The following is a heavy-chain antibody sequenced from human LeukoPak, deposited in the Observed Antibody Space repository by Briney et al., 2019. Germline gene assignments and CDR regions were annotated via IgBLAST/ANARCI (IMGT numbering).Heavy chain of an antibody. CDR1: GGTFSSYA. Sequence: SVKVSCKASGGTFSSYAISWVRQAPGQGLEWMGGIIPIFGTANYAQKFQGRVTITTDESTSTAYMELSSLGSEDTAVYYCARDLYYDFWSGQRYFDYWGQGTLVTVSS. CDR3: ARDLYYDFWSGQRYFDY. V-gene: IGHV1-69*05. D-gene: IGHD3-3*01. J-gene: IGHJ4*02. CDR2: IIPIFGTA.